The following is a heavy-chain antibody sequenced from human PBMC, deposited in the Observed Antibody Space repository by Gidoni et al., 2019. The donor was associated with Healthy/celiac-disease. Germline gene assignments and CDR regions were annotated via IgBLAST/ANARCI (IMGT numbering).Heavy chain of an antibody. Sequence: EVQLLESGGGLVQPGGSLRLSCAASGFTFSSYALSWVRQAPGKGLEWVSAISGSGGSTYYADSVKGRFTISRDNSKNTLDLQMNSLRAEDTAVYYCAKVHPNHTFGGVIAIGDYFDYWGQGTLVTVSS. CDR2: ISGSGGST. J-gene: IGHJ4*02. CDR3: AKVHPNHTFGGVIAIGDYFDY. V-gene: IGHV3-23*01. CDR1: GFTFSSYA. D-gene: IGHD3-16*02.